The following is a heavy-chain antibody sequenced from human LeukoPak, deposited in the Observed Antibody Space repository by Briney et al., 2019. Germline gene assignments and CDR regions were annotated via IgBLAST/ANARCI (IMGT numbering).Heavy chain of an antibody. V-gene: IGHV4-61*02. CDR1: GGSIISGSYY. CDR3: ARAVTTVDYYYYYYMDV. D-gene: IGHD4-23*01. J-gene: IGHJ6*03. CDR2: IYTSGTT. Sequence: SQTLSLTCSVSGGSIISGSYYWSWIRQPAGKGLEWIGRIYTSGTTNYNPSLNSRVTISVDTSKNQFSLKLNSVTAADTAVYYCARAVTTVDYYYYYYMDVWGKGTTVTVSS.